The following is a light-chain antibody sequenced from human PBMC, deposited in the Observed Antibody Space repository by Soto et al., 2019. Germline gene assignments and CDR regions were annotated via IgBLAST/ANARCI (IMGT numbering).Light chain of an antibody. CDR1: QSVLYSSNNKNY. J-gene: IGKJ2*01. V-gene: IGKV4-1*01. Sequence: DIVMTQSPDSLAVSLGERATINCKSSQSVLYSSNNKNYLAWYQQQPGQPPKLLISWASTRESGVPDRFSGSGSGTDFTLTISSMQAEDVAVYYCQQYYSTQYTFGQGTKLEIK. CDR2: WAS. CDR3: QQYYSTQYT.